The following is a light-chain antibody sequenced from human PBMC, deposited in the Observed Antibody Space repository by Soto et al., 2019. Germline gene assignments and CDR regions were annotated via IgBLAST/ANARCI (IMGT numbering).Light chain of an antibody. V-gene: IGLV2-14*01. CDR1: SSDVGAYNY. J-gene: IGLJ2*01. CDR2: EVS. Sequence: QSALTQPASVSGSPGQSIAISCTGTSSDVGAYNYVSWYQQHPGKAPKLMIYEVSNRPSGVSNRFSASKSANTASLTISGLQAEDEADYYCSSYTSNSTWVFGGGTKLTVL. CDR3: SSYTSNSTWV.